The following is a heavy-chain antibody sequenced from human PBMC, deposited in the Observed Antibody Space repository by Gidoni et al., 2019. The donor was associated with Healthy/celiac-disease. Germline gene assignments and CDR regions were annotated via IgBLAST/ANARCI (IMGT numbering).Heavy chain of an antibody. CDR3: ARSYDYVWGSFRDSDAFDI. J-gene: IGHJ3*02. D-gene: IGHD3-16*01. CDR1: GYTFTSYG. Sequence: QVQLVQSGAEVKKPGASVTVSCKASGYTFTSYGISWVRQAPGQGLEWMGWISAYNGNTNYAQKLQGRVTMTTDTSTSTAYMELRSLRSDDTAVYYCARSYDYVWGSFRDSDAFDIWGQGTMVTVSS. CDR2: ISAYNGNT. V-gene: IGHV1-18*01.